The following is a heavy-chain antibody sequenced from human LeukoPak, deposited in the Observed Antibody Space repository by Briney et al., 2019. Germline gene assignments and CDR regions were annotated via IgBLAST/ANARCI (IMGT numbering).Heavy chain of an antibody. D-gene: IGHD2-2*02. CDR1: GGSISSGSYY. J-gene: IGHJ6*03. V-gene: IGHV4-61*02. CDR3: AREYVVPAAIREYYYMDV. CDR2: IYTSGST. Sequence: SQTLSLTCTVSGGSISSGSYYWSWIRQPAGKGLEWIGRIYTSGSTNYNPSLKSRVTISVDTSKNQFSLKLSSVTAADTAVYYCAREYVVPAAIREYYYMDVWGKGTTVTVSS.